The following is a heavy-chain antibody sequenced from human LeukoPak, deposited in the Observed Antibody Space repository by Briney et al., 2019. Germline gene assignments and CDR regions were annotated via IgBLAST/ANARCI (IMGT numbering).Heavy chain of an antibody. CDR2: IYTSGST. CDR3: ARGGYYLNWYFDL. J-gene: IGHJ2*01. CDR1: GGSISSYY. D-gene: IGHD3-22*01. Sequence: SETLSLTCTVSGGSISSYYWNWIRQPAGKGLEWIGRIYTSGSTNYNPSLKSRVTMSLDTSKNQFSLKLSSVTAADTAVYYCARGGYYLNWYFDLWGRGTLVTVSS. V-gene: IGHV4-4*07.